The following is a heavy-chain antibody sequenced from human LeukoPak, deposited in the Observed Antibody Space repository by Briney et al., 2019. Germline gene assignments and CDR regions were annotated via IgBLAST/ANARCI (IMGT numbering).Heavy chain of an antibody. Sequence: PSETLSLTGTGSNDSISPLYWGWIRQPPGKGLEFIGYIFYSGTTNFNPSLKSRVTLSVDTSKNQFSLRLNSVTAADTAVYYCARGGSAAKYYFDSWGQGALVTVSS. CDR1: NDSISPLY. V-gene: IGHV4-59*11. D-gene: IGHD6-13*01. CDR3: ARGGSAAKYYFDS. J-gene: IGHJ4*02. CDR2: IFYSGTT.